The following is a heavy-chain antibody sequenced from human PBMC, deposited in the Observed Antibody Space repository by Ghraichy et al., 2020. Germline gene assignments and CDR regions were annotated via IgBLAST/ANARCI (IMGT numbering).Heavy chain of an antibody. V-gene: IGHV4-34*01. CDR3: ARGDGFNSRHFDY. Sequence: SDTLSLTCAAFGGSFGGYYWTWIRQSPEKGLEWIGEVRHRGDANYNPSLKSRLSISLDTSKNQFSLNLNSVTVADTAIYFCARGDGFNSRHFDYWGQGTLVTVSS. J-gene: IGHJ4*02. CDR1: GGSFGGYY. CDR2: VRHRGDA. D-gene: IGHD5-24*01.